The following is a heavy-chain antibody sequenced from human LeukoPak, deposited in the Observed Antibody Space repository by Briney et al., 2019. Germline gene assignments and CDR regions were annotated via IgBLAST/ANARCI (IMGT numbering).Heavy chain of an antibody. CDR2: INHSGST. Sequence: SETLSLTCTVSGGSISSYYWSWIRQPPGKGLEWIGEINHSGSTNYNPSLKSRVTISVDTSKNQFSLKLSSVTAADTAVYYCARGLRYFDWLTDYWGQGTLVTVSS. V-gene: IGHV4-34*01. CDR3: ARGLRYFDWLTDY. D-gene: IGHD3-9*01. CDR1: GGSISSYY. J-gene: IGHJ4*02.